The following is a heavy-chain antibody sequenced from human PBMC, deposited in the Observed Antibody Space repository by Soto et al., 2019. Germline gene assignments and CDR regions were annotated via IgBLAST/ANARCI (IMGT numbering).Heavy chain of an antibody. CDR3: TADQAYYDYWSAYLGWFDP. CDR2: IKSKTDGGTT. V-gene: IGHV3-15*01. D-gene: IGHD3-3*01. CDR1: RFTLSNAW. J-gene: IGHJ5*02. Sequence: NPGGSLRLSCAASRFTLSNAWMNWVRQAPGKGLEWVGRIKSKTDGGTTDYAAPVKGRFTISRDDLKNTLSLQMNSLRTEDTAVYYCTADQAYYDYWSAYLGWFDPWGQGTLVTVSS.